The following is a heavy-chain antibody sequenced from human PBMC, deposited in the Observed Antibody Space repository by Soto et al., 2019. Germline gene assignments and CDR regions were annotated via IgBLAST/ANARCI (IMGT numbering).Heavy chain of an antibody. CDR3: AREAGWQRMVPYD. Sequence: QVQLVQSGTEVKKPGASVNVSCKAFGYTFTSYGFSWGRQVPGQGLEWLGRISAFNGDTQYAQTMKGRLTATTDTSTTTVHMELRSLTPADTAVYYCAREAGWQRMVPYDWGQGTLVTVS. CDR1: GYTFTSYG. D-gene: IGHD6-25*01. CDR2: ISAFNGDT. V-gene: IGHV1-18*04. J-gene: IGHJ4*02.